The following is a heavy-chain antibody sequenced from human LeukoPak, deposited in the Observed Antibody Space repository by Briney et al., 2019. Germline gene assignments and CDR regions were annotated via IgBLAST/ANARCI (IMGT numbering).Heavy chain of an antibody. CDR3: ARENGGGEGDY. CDR2: INHSGST. D-gene: IGHD2-21*01. CDR1: GGSFSGYY. V-gene: IGHV4-34*01. J-gene: IGHJ4*02. Sequence: PSETLSLTCAVYGGSFSGYYWSWIRQPPGKGLEWTGEINHSGSTNYNPSLRSRVTISVDTSKNQFSLKLSSVTAADTAVYYCARENGGGEGDYWGQGTLVTVSS.